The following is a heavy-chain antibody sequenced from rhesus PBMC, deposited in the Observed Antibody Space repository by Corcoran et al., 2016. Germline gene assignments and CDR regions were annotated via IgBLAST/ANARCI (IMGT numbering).Heavy chain of an antibody. J-gene: IGHJ4*01. Sequence: QVQLQESGPGLVKPSETLSLTCAVSGGSISSGYNYWSWIRQPPGKGLEWIGYITYPGTTNYNPSLNSQVTFSRDTSKNQFSLKLSSVTAADSAVYYCVKHSVSVYGSFDYWGQGVLVTVSS. CDR3: VKHSVSVYGSFDY. CDR1: GGSISSGYNY. V-gene: IGHV4-122*02. CDR2: ITYPGTT. D-gene: IGHD3-22*01.